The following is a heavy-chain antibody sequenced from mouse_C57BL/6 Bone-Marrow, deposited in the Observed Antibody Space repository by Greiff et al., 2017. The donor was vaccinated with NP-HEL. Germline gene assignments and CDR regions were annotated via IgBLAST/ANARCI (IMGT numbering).Heavy chain of an antibody. CDR1: GYTFTSYW. CDR2: INPSSGYT. Sequence: QVQLQQSGAELAKPGASVKLSCKASGYTFTSYWMHWVKQRPGQGLEWIGYINPSSGYTKYNQKFKDKATLTVDKSSSTAYMQLSSLTYEDSAVYYYARGIRDAWFAYWGQGTLVTVSA. V-gene: IGHV1-7*01. CDR3: ARGIRDAWFAY. J-gene: IGHJ3*01.